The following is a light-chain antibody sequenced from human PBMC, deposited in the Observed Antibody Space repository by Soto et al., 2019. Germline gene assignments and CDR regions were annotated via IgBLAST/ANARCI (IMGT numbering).Light chain of an antibody. CDR1: QGIGNY. J-gene: IGKJ3*01. Sequence: DIQMTQSPSSLSASVGDRVTITCRASQGIGNYLAWYQQKPGKVPKLLIYAASTLQSGVPSRFSGSGSGTDFTLTISSLQPEDVATYYCQKYTRAPFTFGPGTKVDIK. V-gene: IGKV1-27*01. CDR2: AAS. CDR3: QKYTRAPFT.